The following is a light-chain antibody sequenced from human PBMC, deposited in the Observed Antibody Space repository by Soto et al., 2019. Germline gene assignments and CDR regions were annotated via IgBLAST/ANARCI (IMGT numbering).Light chain of an antibody. J-gene: IGKJ1*01. V-gene: IGKV1-39*01. CDR3: QQSYSTPQT. CDR2: TAS. Sequence: DIQMTQSPSSLSESVGDRVTITCRASQSISTYLNWYQQKPEKAPKLLIFTASSLQSGVPSRFRDSGSGPDFNLTISSLQPEDFAPYYCQQSYSTPQTFGQGTKVE. CDR1: QSISTY.